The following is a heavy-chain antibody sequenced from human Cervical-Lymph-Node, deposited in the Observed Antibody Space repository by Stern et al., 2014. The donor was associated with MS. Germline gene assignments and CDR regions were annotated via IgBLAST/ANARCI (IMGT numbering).Heavy chain of an antibody. CDR1: GYTFTSYD. CDR3: ARPGDGYNYWWEATRSPGFDY. J-gene: IGHJ4*02. Sequence: QVQLVQSGAEVKKPGASVKVSCKASGYTFTSYDINWVRQATGQGLEWMGWMNPNSGNTGYAQKFQGRVTMTRNTSISTAYMELSSLRSEDTAVYYCARPGDGYNYWWEATRSPGFDYWGQGTLVTVSS. CDR2: MNPNSGNT. V-gene: IGHV1-8*01. D-gene: IGHD5-24*01.